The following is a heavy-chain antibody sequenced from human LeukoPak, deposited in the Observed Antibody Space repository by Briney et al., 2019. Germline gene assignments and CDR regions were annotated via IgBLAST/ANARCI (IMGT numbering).Heavy chain of an antibody. J-gene: IGHJ4*02. V-gene: IGHV3-30*18. Sequence: PGRSLRLSCEASGFTFNTYGMHWVRQAPGKGLEWVAVISYDGSNKYYADSVKGRFTISRDNSKNTLYLQMNSLRAEDTAVYYCAKALRGGNYYDSSGFDYWGQGTLVTVSS. CDR3: AKALRGGNYYDSSGFDY. CDR1: GFTFNTYG. CDR2: ISYDGSNK. D-gene: IGHD3-22*01.